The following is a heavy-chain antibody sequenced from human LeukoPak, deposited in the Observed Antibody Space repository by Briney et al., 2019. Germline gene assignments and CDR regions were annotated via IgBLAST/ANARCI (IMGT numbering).Heavy chain of an antibody. Sequence: SETLSLTCAVYGGSFSGYYWSWIRQPPGKGLEWIGEINHSGSTNYNPSLKSRVTISVDTSKNQFSLKLSSVTAADTAVYYCASQIAAAGDWYFDLWGRGTLVTVSS. CDR2: INHSGST. J-gene: IGHJ2*01. CDR1: GGSFSGYY. CDR3: ASQIAAAGDWYFDL. D-gene: IGHD6-13*01. V-gene: IGHV4-34*01.